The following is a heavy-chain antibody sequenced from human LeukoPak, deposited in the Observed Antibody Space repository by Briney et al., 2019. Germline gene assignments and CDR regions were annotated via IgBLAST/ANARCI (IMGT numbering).Heavy chain of an antibody. D-gene: IGHD3-22*01. V-gene: IGHV3-74*01. Sequence: PGGSLRLSCAASGFTFSSYWMHWVRQAPGKGLVWVSRVNGDGSRTTYADSVKGRFTISRDNAKNTVYLQMNRLRAEDTAVYYCARVSPDSSGLYYFDYWGQGTLVTVSS. CDR1: GFTFSSYW. CDR2: VNGDGSRT. J-gene: IGHJ4*02. CDR3: ARVSPDSSGLYYFDY.